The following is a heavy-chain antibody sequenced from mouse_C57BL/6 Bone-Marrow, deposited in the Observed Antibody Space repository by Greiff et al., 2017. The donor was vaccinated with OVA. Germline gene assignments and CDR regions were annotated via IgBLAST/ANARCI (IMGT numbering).Heavy chain of an antibody. J-gene: IGHJ2*01. V-gene: IGHV1-81*01. CDR2: IYPRSGNT. Sequence: QVHLKEPGPELASPVASVTLSCKASGYTFTSYCISWVKQLTGQGLEWIGEIYPRSGNTYYNEKFKGKATLTADKSSNTAYIELRSLTSEDSAVYFCARRIPFYYYGSSRDYFDYWGQGTTLTVSS. CDR1: GYTFTSYC. D-gene: IGHD1-1*01. CDR3: ARRIPFYYYGSSRDYFDY.